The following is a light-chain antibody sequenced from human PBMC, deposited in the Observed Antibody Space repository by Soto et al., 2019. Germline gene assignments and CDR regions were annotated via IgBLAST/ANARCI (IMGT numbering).Light chain of an antibody. CDR1: QTISSW. J-gene: IGKJ4*01. CDR2: XXX. V-gene: IGKV1-5*01. Sequence: DIQMTQSPSTLSGSVGDRVTITCRASQTISSWLAWYQQKPGKXXXXXXXXXXTLQSGVPSRFSGSGSGTEFTLTISSLQPEDFATYYCQQLNSYPLTFGGGTKGDIK. CDR3: QQLNSYPLT.